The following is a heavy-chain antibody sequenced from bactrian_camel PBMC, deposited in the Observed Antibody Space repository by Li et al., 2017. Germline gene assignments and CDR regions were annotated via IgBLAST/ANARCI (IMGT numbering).Heavy chain of an antibody. CDR1: HLSIDSYC. J-gene: IGHJ4*01. Sequence: VQLVESGGGSVQAGGSLRLSCTTPHLSIDSYCMAFFREAPGKEREGVARIATGSGNTYYADSVKGRFTISQDNAKNTVYLQMNSLKIEDTAVYYCALGSSRQATMTARGKGTQVTVS. D-gene: IGHD3*01. V-gene: IGHV3S1*01. CDR2: IATGSGNT.